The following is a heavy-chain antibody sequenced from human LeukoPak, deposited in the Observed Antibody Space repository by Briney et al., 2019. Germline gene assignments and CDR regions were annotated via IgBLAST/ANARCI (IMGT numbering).Heavy chain of an antibody. Sequence: SETLSLTCTVSGGSISSGGYYWSWIRQHPGKGLEWIGYIYYSGSTYYNPSLKSRVTISVDASKTQFSLKLNSVTAADTAVYYCARGSRELYYFDYWGQGTLVTVSS. J-gene: IGHJ4*02. V-gene: IGHV4-31*03. CDR3: ARGSRELYYFDY. D-gene: IGHD1-7*01. CDR1: GGSISSGGYY. CDR2: IYYSGST.